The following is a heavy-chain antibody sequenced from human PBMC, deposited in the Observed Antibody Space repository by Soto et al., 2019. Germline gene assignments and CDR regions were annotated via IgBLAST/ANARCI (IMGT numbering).Heavy chain of an antibody. D-gene: IGHD3-9*01. J-gene: IGHJ4*02. CDR1: GFTFTNYV. CDR2: ISVSGGST. Sequence: PGGSLRLSCAASGFTFTNYVMSWVRRAPGKGLEWVAAISVSGGSTFYADSVKGRFIISRDNSKNTLSLQMNSLRAEDTAVYFCARVQKLQVENILDYLGQGA. V-gene: IGHV3-23*01. CDR3: ARVQKLQVENILDY.